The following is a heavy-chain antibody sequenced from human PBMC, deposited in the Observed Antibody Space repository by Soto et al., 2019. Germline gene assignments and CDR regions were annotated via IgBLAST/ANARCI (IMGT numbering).Heavy chain of an antibody. J-gene: IGHJ4*02. Sequence: ASVKVSCKASGYPFSSVGISWVRQAPGQGLEWMGWISPYNRNTYYAQRLQGRVTMTTDTSTSTAYMELRSLRSDDTAMYFCARDLDGSGNYYTDYWGQGTLVTVSS. CDR3: ARDLDGSGNYYTDY. CDR1: GYPFSSVG. D-gene: IGHD3-10*01. CDR2: ISPYNRNT. V-gene: IGHV1-18*01.